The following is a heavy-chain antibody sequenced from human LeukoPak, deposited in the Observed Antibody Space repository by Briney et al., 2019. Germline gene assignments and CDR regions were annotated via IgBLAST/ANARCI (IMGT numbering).Heavy chain of an antibody. V-gene: IGHV4-34*01. CDR3: ARHSSSASKALELGISYYYYMDV. J-gene: IGHJ6*03. CDR1: GGSFSGYY. CDR2: INHSGST. D-gene: IGHD6-13*01. Sequence: SETLSLTCAVYGGSFSGYYWSWIRQPPGKGLEWIGEINHSGSTNYNPSLKSRVTISVDKSKNQFSLKLSSVTAADTAVYYCARHSSSASKALELGISYYYYMDVWGKGTTVTVSS.